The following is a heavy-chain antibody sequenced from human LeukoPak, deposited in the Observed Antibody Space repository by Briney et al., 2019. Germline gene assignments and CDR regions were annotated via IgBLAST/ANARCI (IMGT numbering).Heavy chain of an antibody. J-gene: IGHJ3*02. D-gene: IGHD3-22*01. CDR2: ISSSSSYL. V-gene: IGHV3-21*04. CDR3: AKDPVSVGDSSGYYSDAFDI. CDR1: GFTFSSYG. Sequence: PGGSLRLSCAASGFTFSSYGMNWVRQAPGKGLEWVSSISSSSSYLYYADPVKGQFTISRDKSKNTLYLQMNSLRAEDTAVYYCAKDPVSVGDSSGYYSDAFDIWGQGTMVTVSS.